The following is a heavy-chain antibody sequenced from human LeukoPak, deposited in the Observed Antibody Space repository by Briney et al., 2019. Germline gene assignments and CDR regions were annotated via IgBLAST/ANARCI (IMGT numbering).Heavy chain of an antibody. J-gene: IGHJ4*02. D-gene: IGHD5-12*01. CDR2: ISSSSSYI. CDR3: ARVKEWGYSGYDASGYFDY. CDR1: GFTFSSYS. V-gene: IGHV3-21*01. Sequence: GGSLRLSCAASGFTFSSYSMNWVRQAPGKGLEWVSSISSSSSYIYYADSVKGRFTISRDNAKNSLYLQMNSLRAEDTAVYYCARVKEWGYSGYDASGYFDYWGQGTLVTVSS.